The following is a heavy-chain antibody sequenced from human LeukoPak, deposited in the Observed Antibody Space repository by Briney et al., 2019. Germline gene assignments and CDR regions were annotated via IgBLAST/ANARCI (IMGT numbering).Heavy chain of an antibody. J-gene: IGHJ4*02. CDR1: GFTFSSYW. CDR2: INSDGSST. D-gene: IGHD3-10*01. CDR3: TKDVEYGSGTPIAY. V-gene: IGHV3-74*01. Sequence: GGSLRLSCAASGFTFSSYWMHWVRQAPGKGLVWVSRINSDGSSTSYADSVKGRFTISRDNSKNTLFLQMNSLRAEDTAVYYCTKDVEYGSGTPIAYWGQGTLVTVSS.